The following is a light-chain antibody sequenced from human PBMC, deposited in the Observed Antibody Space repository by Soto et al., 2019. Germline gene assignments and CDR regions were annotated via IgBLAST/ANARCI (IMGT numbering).Light chain of an antibody. V-gene: IGKV3-20*01. CDR3: LLYFSPDRYT. CDR2: GAS. Sequence: EIVVTQTPGTLSLSPGERATLSCRASQSVTSSHLAWYQQKPGQAPRLLIYGASTRATGIPDRFSGSGSDTDFSLTIRRLDPEDFAMYYCLLYFSPDRYTFGQGTKVQIK. CDR1: QSVTSSH. J-gene: IGKJ2*01.